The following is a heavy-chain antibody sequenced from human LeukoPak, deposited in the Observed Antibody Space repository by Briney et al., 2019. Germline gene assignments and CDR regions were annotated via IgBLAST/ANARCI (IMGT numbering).Heavy chain of an antibody. CDR1: GFTFSSYA. Sequence: GGSLRLSCAASGFTFSSYAMSWARQAPGKGLEWVSAISGSGGSTYYADSVKGRFTISRDNSKNTLYLQMNSLRAEDTAVYYCAEDLTADMIVVVIPVDYWGQGTLVTVSS. J-gene: IGHJ4*02. CDR3: AEDLTADMIVVVIPVDY. D-gene: IGHD3-22*01. CDR2: ISGSGGST. V-gene: IGHV3-23*01.